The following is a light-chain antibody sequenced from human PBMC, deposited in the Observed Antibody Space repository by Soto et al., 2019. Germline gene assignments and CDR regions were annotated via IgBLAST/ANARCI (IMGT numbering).Light chain of an antibody. Sequence: DIVMTQSPESLAVSLGESATINCQSSQSVFYSVNNKNYLASYQQKPGQPPKLLIYWASARESGVPDRFSGSGSGTDFTLTISSLQAEDVALYYCQQYYDTPLTFGPGTKVDI. CDR1: QSVFYSVNNKNY. CDR3: QQYYDTPLT. J-gene: IGKJ3*01. CDR2: WAS. V-gene: IGKV4-1*01.